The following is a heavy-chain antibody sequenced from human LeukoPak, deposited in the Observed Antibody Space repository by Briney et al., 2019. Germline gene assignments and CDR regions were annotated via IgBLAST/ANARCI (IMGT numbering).Heavy chain of an antibody. CDR3: TTDSYSSGWD. CDR2: IKSKTDGWTT. V-gene: IGHV3-15*01. Sequence: GGSLRLSCAASGFTFSNVWMRWVRQAPGRGLEWVGRIKSKTDGWTTYYAAPVKVRFTISRDDSKITLYLQMNSLKPEDTSVYYCTTDSYSSGWDWGQGTLVTVSS. CDR1: GFTFSNVW. J-gene: IGHJ4*02. D-gene: IGHD6-19*01.